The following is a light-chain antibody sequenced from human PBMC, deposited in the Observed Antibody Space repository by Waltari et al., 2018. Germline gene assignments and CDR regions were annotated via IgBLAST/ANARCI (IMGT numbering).Light chain of an antibody. CDR1: RGHSSYA. CDR3: QTGGFGSWV. J-gene: IGLJ3*02. Sequence: QLMLTQSPSASASLGAPVKLICTLSRGHSSYAIAWHQQQPAKGPRYLMKVNRDARHIKGDGIPYRCSGSSSGAGRYLTISSLQSEDEADYYCQTGGFGSWVFGGGTKLTVL. CDR2: VNRDARH. V-gene: IGLV4-69*01.